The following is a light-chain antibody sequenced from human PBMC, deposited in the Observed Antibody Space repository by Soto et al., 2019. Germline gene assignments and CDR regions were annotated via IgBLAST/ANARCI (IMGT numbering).Light chain of an antibody. CDR1: QSVSNNY. Sequence: EIVMTQSPPTLSMSPGERATLSCRASQSVSNNYLAWYQQKPGQAHRLLIYGASNRATGIPDRFSGSGSGTDFTLTISRLEPEDFAVYYSQQDCSSGTFGQGTKVDIK. CDR3: QQDCSSGT. J-gene: IGKJ1*01. CDR2: GAS. V-gene: IGKV3-20*01.